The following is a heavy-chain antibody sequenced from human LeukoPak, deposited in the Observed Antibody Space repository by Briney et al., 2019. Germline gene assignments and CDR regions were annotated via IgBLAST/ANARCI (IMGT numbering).Heavy chain of an antibody. CDR2: ISYDGSYK. CDR3: AKVGDYGDYALDY. V-gene: IGHV3-30*18. J-gene: IGHJ4*02. CDR1: GFTFSSYG. D-gene: IGHD4-17*01. Sequence: GGSLRLSCAASGFTFSSYGMHWVRQAPGKGLEWVAVISYDGSYKYYADSVKGRFTISRDNSKNTLYLQMNSLRAKDTAVYYCAKVGDYGDYALDYWGQGTLVTVSS.